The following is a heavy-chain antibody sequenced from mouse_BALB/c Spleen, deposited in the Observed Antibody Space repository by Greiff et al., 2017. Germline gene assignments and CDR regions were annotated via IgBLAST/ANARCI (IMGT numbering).Heavy chain of an antibody. D-gene: IGHD2-1*01. CDR1: GDSITSGY. Sequence: EVKLEESGPSLVKPSQTLSLTCSVTGDSITSGYWNWIRKFPGNKLEYMGYISYSGSTYYNPSLKSRISITRDTSKNQYYLQLNSVTTEDTATYYCARYKGYYGNYDAMDYWGQGTSVTVSS. CDR2: ISYSGST. CDR3: ARYKGYYGNYDAMDY. V-gene: IGHV3-8*02. J-gene: IGHJ4*01.